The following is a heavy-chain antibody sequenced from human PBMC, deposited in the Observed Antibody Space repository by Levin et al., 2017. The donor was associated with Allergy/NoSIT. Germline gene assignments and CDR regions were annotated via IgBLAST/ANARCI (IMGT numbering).Heavy chain of an antibody. V-gene: IGHV4-39*01. Sequence: ESLKISCTVSGGSISSSSYYWGWIRQPPGKGLEWIGSIYYSGSTYYNPSLKSRVTISVDTSKNQFSLKLSSVTAADTAVYYCAVVPAATLDYWGQGTLVTVSS. J-gene: IGHJ4*02. CDR3: AVVPAATLDY. CDR1: GGSISSSSYY. CDR2: IYYSGST. D-gene: IGHD2-2*01.